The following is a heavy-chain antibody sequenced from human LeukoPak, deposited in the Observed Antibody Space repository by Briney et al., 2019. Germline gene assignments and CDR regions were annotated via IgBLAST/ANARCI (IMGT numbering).Heavy chain of an antibody. Sequence: GGSLRLSCAASGVTFSSYEVNWVRQAPGKGLEWVSYISSRGSTIYYADSVKGRFTISRDNSKNTLYLQMNSLRAEDTAVYYCARDKRYSPYYYYYMDVWGKGTTVTVSS. CDR2: ISSRGSTI. CDR3: ARDKRYSPYYYYYMDV. V-gene: IGHV3-48*03. J-gene: IGHJ6*03. D-gene: IGHD1-1*01. CDR1: GVTFSSYE.